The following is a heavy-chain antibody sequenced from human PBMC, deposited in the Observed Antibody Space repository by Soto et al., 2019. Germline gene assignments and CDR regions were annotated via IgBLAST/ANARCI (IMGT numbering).Heavy chain of an antibody. V-gene: IGHV3-74*01. CDR1: GFTFSSYW. CDR2: INSDGSST. CDR3: VRTSLVVAAATREDY. Sequence: GGSLRLSCAASGFTFSSYWMHRVRQAPGKGLVWVSRINSDGSSTSYADSVKGRFTISRENAKNTLYLQMNSLRAEDTAVYYCVRTSLVVAAATREDYWGQGTLVTVSS. D-gene: IGHD2-15*01. J-gene: IGHJ4*02.